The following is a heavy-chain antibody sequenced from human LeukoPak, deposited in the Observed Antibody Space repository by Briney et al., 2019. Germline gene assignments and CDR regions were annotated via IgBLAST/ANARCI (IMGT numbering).Heavy chain of an antibody. CDR3: ARDCSGGSCYGAFDI. V-gene: IGHV4-30-4*01. Sequence: SETLSLTCTVSGGSISSGDYYWSWIRQPPGKGLEWIGYIYDSGSTYYNPSLKSRITISVDTSENRFSLKLSSVTATDTAVYYCARDCSGGSCYGAFDIWGQGTMVTVSS. J-gene: IGHJ3*02. CDR2: IYDSGST. CDR1: GGSISSGDYY. D-gene: IGHD2-15*01.